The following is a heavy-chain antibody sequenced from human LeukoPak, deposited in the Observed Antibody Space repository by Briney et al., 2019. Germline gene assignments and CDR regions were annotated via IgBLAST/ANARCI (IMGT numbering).Heavy chain of an antibody. CDR2: IYYSGSA. CDR3: ARHWVVTPNY. CDR1: GGSISNSSYY. D-gene: IGHD4-23*01. V-gene: IGHV4-39*01. J-gene: IGHJ4*02. Sequence: SETLSLTCIVSGGSISNSSYYWGWIRQPPGKGLEWIGSIYYSGSAYYNPSLKSRVTISVDTSKNQFSLKLTSVTAADTAAYYCARHWVVTPNYWGQGTLVTVSS.